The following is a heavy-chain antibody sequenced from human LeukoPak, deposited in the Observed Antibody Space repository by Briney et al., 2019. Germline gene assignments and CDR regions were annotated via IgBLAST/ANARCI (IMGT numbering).Heavy chain of an antibody. Sequence: PSETLSLTCAVYGGSFSGYYWSWIRQPPGKGLEWIGEINHSGSTNYNPSLKGRVTISVDTSKNQFSLKLSSVTAADTAVYYCARRRGITIFGVVITKYNWFDPWGQGTLVTVSS. D-gene: IGHD3-3*01. J-gene: IGHJ5*02. CDR1: GGSFSGYY. V-gene: IGHV4-34*01. CDR2: INHSGST. CDR3: ARRRGITIFGVVITKYNWFDP.